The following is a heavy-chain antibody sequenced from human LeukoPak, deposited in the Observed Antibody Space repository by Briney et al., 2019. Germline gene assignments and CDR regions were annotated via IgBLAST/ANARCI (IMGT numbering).Heavy chain of an antibody. J-gene: IGHJ4*02. D-gene: IGHD2/OR15-2a*01. CDR2: IGPHSTFT. V-gene: IGHV1-2*02. CDR1: GFTFTDHY. Sequence: GASMTVSCKSSGFTFTDHYIHWVRRGPGQGLEWMGYIGPHSTFTSSPQEFQGRVTMTRDASMSTAYMELTRLTSDDTAVYYCVREGEGPLSKDFDYWGQGTLVTVSS. CDR3: VREGEGPLSKDFDY.